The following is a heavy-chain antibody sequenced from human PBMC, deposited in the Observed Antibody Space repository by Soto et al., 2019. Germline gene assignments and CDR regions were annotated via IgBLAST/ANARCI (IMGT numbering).Heavy chain of an antibody. CDR2: INPNSGDT. CDR3: ARAKIPKFRGYEYYYYYMDV. J-gene: IGHJ6*03. D-gene: IGHD5-12*01. CDR1: GYTFLDYY. Sequence: ASVKVSCKASGYTFLDYYIHWVRQAPGQGLEWMGWINPNSGDTNYAQKFKDWVTMTGDTSTSTVYMELSRLRSDDAAVYYCARAKIPKFRGYEYYYYYMDVWGKGTTGTVSS. V-gene: IGHV1-2*04.